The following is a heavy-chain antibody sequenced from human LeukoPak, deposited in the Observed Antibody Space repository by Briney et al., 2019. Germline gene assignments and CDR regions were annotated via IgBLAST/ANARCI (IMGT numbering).Heavy chain of an antibody. V-gene: IGHV3-7*01. J-gene: IGHJ1*01. CDR3: ARDSSSWPEYFQH. CDR2: IKQDGSEK. Sequence: SGGSLRLSCAASGFTFSSYWMSWVRQAPGKGLEWVDNIKQDGSEKYYVDSVKGRFTISRDNAKNSLYLQMNSLRAEDTAVYYCARDSSSWPEYFQHWGQGTLVTVSS. D-gene: IGHD6-13*01. CDR1: GFTFSSYW.